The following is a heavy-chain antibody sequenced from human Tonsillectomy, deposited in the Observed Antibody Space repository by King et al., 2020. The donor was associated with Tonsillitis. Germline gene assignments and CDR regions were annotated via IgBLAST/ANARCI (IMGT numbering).Heavy chain of an antibody. V-gene: IGHV2-5*02. D-gene: IGHD7-27*01. Sequence: ITLKESGPTLVKPTQTLTLTCTFSGFSLSTGGLAVGWIRQPPGRALEWLALIYWDDEKRYRPSLKSRLTITKDTSKNQVILTMTNMDPADTATYYCARTGDPWFDSWGQGTLVTVSS. CDR3: ARTGDPWFDS. J-gene: IGHJ5*01. CDR1: GFSLSTGGLA. CDR2: IYWDDEK.